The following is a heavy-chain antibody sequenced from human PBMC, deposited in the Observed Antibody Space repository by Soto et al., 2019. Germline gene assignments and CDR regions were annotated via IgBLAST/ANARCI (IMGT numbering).Heavy chain of an antibody. V-gene: IGHV2-5*02. J-gene: IGHJ4*02. CDR1: GFSLTTSGVG. CDR3: AHHPYYCLGSYSFDY. CDR2: IYWDDDK. Sequence: QITLKESGPTLVRPTQTLTLTCTFSGFSLTTSGVGVGWIRQPPGKALEWLAVIYWDDDKRYSSSLKSRLTITKDTSKNPVVLTMTNMDPVDTATYYCAHHPYYCLGSYSFDYWGQGTLVTVSS. D-gene: IGHD3-10*01.